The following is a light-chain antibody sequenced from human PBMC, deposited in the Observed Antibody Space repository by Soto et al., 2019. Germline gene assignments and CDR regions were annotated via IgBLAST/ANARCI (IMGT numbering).Light chain of an antibody. Sequence: DIQLTQSPSFLSASVGDRVTITCRASQGISSYLAWYQQKPGKAPKLLIYAASTLQSGVPSRFSGSESGTEFTLTISSLQHEDFATYYSQQLNSYPFTFGGGTKVEIK. V-gene: IGKV1-9*01. CDR1: QGISSY. J-gene: IGKJ4*01. CDR3: QQLNSYPFT. CDR2: AAS.